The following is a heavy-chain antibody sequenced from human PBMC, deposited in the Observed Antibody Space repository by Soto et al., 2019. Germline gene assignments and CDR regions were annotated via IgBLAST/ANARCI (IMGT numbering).Heavy chain of an antibody. CDR1: GFSFSGYA. V-gene: IGHV3-30*18. CDR3: AKERTGYYIEN. CDR2: ISYDGSND. D-gene: IGHD3-9*01. J-gene: IGHJ4*02. Sequence: QVQLVESGGGVVQPGRSLRLSCAASGFSFSGYAMHWVRQAPGKGLEWVAFISYDGSNDYYADFVKGRFAISRDDSKNTLHLQMNSLRAEDTAVYYCAKERTGYYIENRGQGTLVTVSS.